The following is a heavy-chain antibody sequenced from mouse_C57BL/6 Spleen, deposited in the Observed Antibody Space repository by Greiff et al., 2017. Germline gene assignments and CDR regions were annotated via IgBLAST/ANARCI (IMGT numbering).Heavy chain of an antibody. CDR2: IYPGSGST. J-gene: IGHJ4*01. V-gene: IGHV1-55*01. CDR3: AIYYGAYYSIDY. D-gene: IGHD2-13*01. CDR1: GYTFTSYW. Sequence: QVHVKQPGAELVKPGASVKMSCKASGYTFTSYWITWVKQRPGQGLEWIGDIYPGSGSTNYNEKFKGKATLTVDTSSSTAYMQLSSLTSEDSAVYYCAIYYGAYYSIDYWGQGTSVTVSS.